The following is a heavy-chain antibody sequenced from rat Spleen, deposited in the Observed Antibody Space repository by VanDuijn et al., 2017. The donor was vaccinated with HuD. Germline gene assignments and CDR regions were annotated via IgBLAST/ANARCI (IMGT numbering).Heavy chain of an antibody. J-gene: IGHJ4*01. D-gene: IGHD5-1*01. V-gene: IGHV5S10*01. CDR1: GFTFSAYY. CDR3: ATDRTGALMDA. Sequence: EVQLVESDGGLVQPGRSLKLSCAASGFTFSAYYMAWVRQAPTKGLEWVATISYDGRRIYYRDSVKGRFTISRDNAKSTLSLQMDSLRSEDTATYYCATDRTGALMDAWGQGASVTVSS. CDR2: ISYDGRRI.